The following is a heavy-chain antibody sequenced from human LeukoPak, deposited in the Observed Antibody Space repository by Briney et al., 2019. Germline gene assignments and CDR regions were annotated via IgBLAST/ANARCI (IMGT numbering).Heavy chain of an antibody. D-gene: IGHD5-24*01. Sequence: GGSLRLSCAASGFTFSSYAMHWVRQAPGKGLEWVAVISYDGSNKYYADSVKGRFTISRDNSKNTLYLQMNSLRAEDTAVYYCARVYRDGYNSGAFDIWGQGTMVTVSS. CDR2: ISYDGSNK. J-gene: IGHJ3*02. CDR1: GFTFSSYA. CDR3: ARVYRDGYNSGAFDI. V-gene: IGHV3-30-3*01.